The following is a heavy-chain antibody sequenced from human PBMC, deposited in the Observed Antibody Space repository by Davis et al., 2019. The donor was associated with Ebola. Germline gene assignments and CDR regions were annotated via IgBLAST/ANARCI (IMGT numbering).Heavy chain of an antibody. CDR2: IFHNGST. Sequence: MPSETLSLTCAVSGGSISSDGYSWSWIRQQPGKGLEWIGYIFHNGSTYYKSSLKRRVTISVDRSKNQFSLKLSSVTAADTAVYYCARPDILTGLYYFDYWGQGTLVTVSS. CDR1: GGSISSDGYS. CDR3: ARPDILTGLYYFDY. J-gene: IGHJ4*02. V-gene: IGHV4-30-2*01. D-gene: IGHD3-9*01.